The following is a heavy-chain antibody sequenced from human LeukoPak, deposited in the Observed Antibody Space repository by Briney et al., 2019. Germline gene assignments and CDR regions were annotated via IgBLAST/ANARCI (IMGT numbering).Heavy chain of an antibody. J-gene: IGHJ3*02. CDR3: ARDPHYYDSSGSGDAFDI. Sequence: GGSLRLSCAASGLTVGSNYMSWVRQAPGKGLEWVSVIYSGGSTYYADSVKGRFTISRDNSKNTLYLQMNSLRAEDTAVYYCARDPHYYDSSGSGDAFDIWGQGTMVTVSS. CDR2: IYSGGST. V-gene: IGHV3-53*01. CDR1: GLTVGSNY. D-gene: IGHD3-22*01.